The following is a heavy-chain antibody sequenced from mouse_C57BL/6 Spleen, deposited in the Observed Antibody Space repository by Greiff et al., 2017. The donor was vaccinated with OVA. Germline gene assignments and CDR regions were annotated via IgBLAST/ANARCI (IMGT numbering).Heavy chain of an antibody. V-gene: IGHV5-9*01. CDR2: ISGGGGNT. CDR1: GFTFSSYT. CDR3: ARRVLYGRSYFDY. Sequence: DVKLVESGGGLVKPGGSLKLSCAASGFTFSSYTMSWVRQTPEKRLEWVATISGGGGNTYYPDSVKGRFTISRDNAKNTLYLQMSSLRSEDTALYYCARRVLYGRSYFDYWGQGTTLTVSS. D-gene: IGHD1-1*01. J-gene: IGHJ2*01.